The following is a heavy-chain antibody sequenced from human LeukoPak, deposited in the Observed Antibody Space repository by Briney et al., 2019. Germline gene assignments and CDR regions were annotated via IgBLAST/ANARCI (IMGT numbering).Heavy chain of an antibody. V-gene: IGHV3-7*01. CDR3: ARGFEF. CDR2: IKQEGSEK. J-gene: IGHJ1*01. Sequence: GRQAPGKGLEWVANIKQEGSEKYYVGSVKGRFTISRDDARNSLYLQMNSLRAEDTAVYFCARGFEFWGQGTLVTVSS.